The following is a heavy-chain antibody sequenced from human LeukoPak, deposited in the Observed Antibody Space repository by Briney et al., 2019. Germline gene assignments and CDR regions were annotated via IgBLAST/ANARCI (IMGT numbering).Heavy chain of an antibody. D-gene: IGHD2-2*01. CDR2: ISAYNGNT. J-gene: IGHJ6*02. CDR3: AMCGGYCSSTSSAASRYYYYYGMDV. CDR1: GYTFTSYG. Sequence: GASVKVSCKASGYTFTSYGISWVRQAPGQGLEWMGWISAYNGNTNYTQKLQGRVTMTTDTSTSTAYMELRSLRSDDTAVYYCAMCGGYCSSTSSAASRYYYYYGMDVWGQGTTVTVSS. V-gene: IGHV1-18*01.